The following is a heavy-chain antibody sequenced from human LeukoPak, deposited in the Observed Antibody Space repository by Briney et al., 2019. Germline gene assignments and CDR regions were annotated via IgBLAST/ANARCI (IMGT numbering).Heavy chain of an antibody. D-gene: IGHD2-2*01. V-gene: IGHV3-7*01. J-gene: IGHJ3*02. CDR1: GFTFSSYW. CDR2: KKKDGSEK. CDR3: ARVAGYCSSTSCDAFDI. Sequence: GGSLRLSCAASGFTFSSYWMSWVRQAPGKGLECVANKKKDGSEKYCVDSVKGRFTISRDNAKNSLYLQMNSLRAEDTAVYYCARVAGYCSSTSCDAFDIWGQGTMVTVSS.